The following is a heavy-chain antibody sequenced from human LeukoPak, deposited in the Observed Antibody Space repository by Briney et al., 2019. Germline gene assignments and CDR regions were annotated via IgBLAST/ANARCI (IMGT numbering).Heavy chain of an antibody. CDR3: ARDWGIYYGSGSYGVAYNWFDP. Sequence: PSETLSLTCTVSGGSISSSSYYWNWIRQPAGKGLEWIGRIYTSGSTNYNPSLKSRVTMSVDTSKNQFSLKLSSVTAADTAVYYCARDWGIYYGSGSYGVAYNWFDPWGQGTLVTVSS. J-gene: IGHJ5*02. D-gene: IGHD3-10*01. CDR2: IYTSGST. CDR1: GGSISSSSYY. V-gene: IGHV4-61*02.